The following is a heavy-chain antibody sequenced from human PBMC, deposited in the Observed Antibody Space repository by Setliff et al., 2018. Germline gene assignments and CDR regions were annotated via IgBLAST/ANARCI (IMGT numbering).Heavy chain of an antibody. CDR2: MYNSGNT. V-gene: IGHV4-59*11. D-gene: IGHD3-10*01. J-gene: IGHJ6*03. Sequence: PSETLSLTCTVSGGSISHHYWSWIRQPPGKGLEWVGYMYNSGNTNYNPPLRRRVAISVDKSKNQFSLKLSSVTAADTAVYYCARALLWFGEGMDVWGKGTTVTVS. CDR3: ARALLWFGEGMDV. CDR1: GGSISHHY.